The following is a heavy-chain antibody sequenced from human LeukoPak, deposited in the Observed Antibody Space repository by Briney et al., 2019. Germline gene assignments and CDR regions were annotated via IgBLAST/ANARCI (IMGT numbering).Heavy chain of an antibody. V-gene: IGHV3-73*01. D-gene: IGHD2-15*01. CDR1: GFTFSVSA. Sequence: GGSLRLSCAASGFTFSVSAMHWVRQASGKGREWVGRITSKANSYASAYGASGKGRFTISRYDEENPAYLHLNSLKTEDTAVYYCTASTHRYCGGGKCHSDYYSSAMDVWGQGTTVTVSS. J-gene: IGHJ6*02. CDR2: ITSKANSYAS. CDR3: TASTHRYCGGGKCHSDYYSSAMDV.